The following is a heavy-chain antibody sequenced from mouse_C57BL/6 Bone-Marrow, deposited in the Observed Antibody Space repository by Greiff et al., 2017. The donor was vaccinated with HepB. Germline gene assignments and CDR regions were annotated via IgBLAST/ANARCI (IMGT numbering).Heavy chain of an antibody. Sequence: QVHLQQSGAELVRPGSSVKLSCKASGYTFTSYWMDWVKQRPGQGLEWIGNIYPSDSDIHYNQKFKDKATLTVDKSSSTAYMQLSSLTSEDSAVYYCARRGWLLRYYAMDYWGPGTSVTVST. J-gene: IGHJ4*01. D-gene: IGHD2-3*01. V-gene: IGHV1-61*01. CDR1: GYTFTSYW. CDR2: IYPSDSDI. CDR3: ARRGWLLRYYAMDY.